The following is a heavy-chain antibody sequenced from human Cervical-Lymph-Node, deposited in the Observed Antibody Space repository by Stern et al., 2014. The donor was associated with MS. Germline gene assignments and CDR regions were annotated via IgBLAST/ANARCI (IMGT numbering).Heavy chain of an antibody. Sequence: QVQLVQSGAEVKKPGASVKVSCKASGYTFSAHYLHCVRQAPGQGLAWMGWVNPNRGGTLYSPHFHGRVTMPRDTSTTTAFMELTRLTSDDTAIYYCARGPNEHWGGHYTSHAMDVWGQGTTVTVSS. V-gene: IGHV1-2*07. CDR2: VNPNRGGT. J-gene: IGHJ6*02. CDR3: ARGPNEHWGGHYTSHAMDV. CDR1: GYTFSAHY. D-gene: IGHD3-3*01.